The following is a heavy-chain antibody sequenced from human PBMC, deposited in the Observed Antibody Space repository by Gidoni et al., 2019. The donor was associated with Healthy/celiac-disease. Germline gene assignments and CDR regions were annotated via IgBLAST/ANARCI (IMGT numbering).Heavy chain of an antibody. Sequence: EVQLLESGGVLVQPRGSLSLSSSASGFTFSSYAMSWFRQAPGKGLEWVAAISGSCGSTYYADSVKGRFTIARDNSKNTLYLQMNSLRAEDTAVYYCAKDVGYGGNSPHYFDYWGQGTLVTVSS. V-gene: IGHV3-23*01. D-gene: IGHD4-17*01. J-gene: IGHJ4*02. CDR1: GFTFSSYA. CDR2: ISGSCGST. CDR3: AKDVGYGGNSPHYFDY.